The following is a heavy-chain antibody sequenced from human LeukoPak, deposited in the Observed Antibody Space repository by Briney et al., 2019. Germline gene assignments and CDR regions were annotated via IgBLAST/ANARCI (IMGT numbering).Heavy chain of an antibody. Sequence: GGSLRLSCAASGFTFSSYAMSWVRQAPGKGLEWVSAISGSGGSTYYADSVKGRFTISRDNSKNTLYLQMNSLRAEDTAAYYCAKDREYYYDSSGFFDYWGQGTLVTVSS. J-gene: IGHJ4*02. CDR3: AKDREYYYDSSGFFDY. CDR1: GFTFSSYA. D-gene: IGHD3-22*01. CDR2: ISGSGGST. V-gene: IGHV3-23*01.